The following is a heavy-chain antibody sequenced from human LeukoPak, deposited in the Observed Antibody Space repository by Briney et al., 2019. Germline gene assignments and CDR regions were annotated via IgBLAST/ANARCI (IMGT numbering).Heavy chain of an antibody. D-gene: IGHD6-13*01. V-gene: IGHV4-59*01. J-gene: IGHJ5*02. Sequence: SETLSLTCTLSGVSISSYYWSWIRHPPGEGLEWIVYIYYSGSTNYNPSLKSRVTISVDTSKDQFSLKLSSVTAADTAVYYCARANVPGYSSSWYIYNWLDPWGQGTLVTVSS. CDR3: ARANVPGYSSSWYIYNWLDP. CDR2: IYYSGST. CDR1: GVSISSYY.